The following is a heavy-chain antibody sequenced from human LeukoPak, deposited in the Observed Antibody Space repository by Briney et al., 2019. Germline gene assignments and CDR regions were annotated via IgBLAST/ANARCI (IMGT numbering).Heavy chain of an antibody. CDR1: RFSFDSYV. D-gene: IGHD3-3*01. Sequence: GGSLRLSCAASRFSFDSYVMNWVRQAPGKGLEWVSAISDTGFTTYYADSVKGRFTISRDMSKNTLYLQMSSLRAEDTAVYYCAKADTIFGVVTPFDYWGQGTLVTVSS. CDR3: AKADTIFGVVTPFDY. J-gene: IGHJ4*02. V-gene: IGHV3-23*01. CDR2: ISDTGFTT.